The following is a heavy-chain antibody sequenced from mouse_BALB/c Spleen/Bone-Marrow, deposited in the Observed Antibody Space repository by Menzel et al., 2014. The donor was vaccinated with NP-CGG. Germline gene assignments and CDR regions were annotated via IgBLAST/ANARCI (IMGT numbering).Heavy chain of an antibody. CDR1: GFSLTSYG. CDR2: IWSGGST. D-gene: IGHD2-12*01. J-gene: IGHJ4*01. V-gene: IGHV2-2*02. Sequence: VQVVESGPGLVQLSQSLSITCTVSGFSLTSYGVHWIRQSPGKGLEWLGVIWSGGSTDYNAPFISRLSISKDNSKSQVFFKMNSLQANDTAIYYCVRNPIRRNAMDYWGQGTSVTVSS. CDR3: VRNPIRRNAMDY.